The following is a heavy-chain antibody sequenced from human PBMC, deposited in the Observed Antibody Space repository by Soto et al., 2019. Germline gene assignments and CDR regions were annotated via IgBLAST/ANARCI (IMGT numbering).Heavy chain of an antibody. D-gene: IGHD6-19*01. V-gene: IGHV3-30*18. CDR2: ISKDGSNK. J-gene: IGHJ4*02. CDR1: GFTFSGYG. CDR3: AKDRVSKHSSGWPQGQ. Sequence: QVQLVESGGGVVQPGRSLRLSCAASGFTFSGYGMHWVRQAPGKGLAWVAVISKDGSNKYYVDSVKGRFTISRDNSNNTLDLQINNLRAEDTAVHYCAKDRVSKHSSGWPQGQWGQGTKVTDS.